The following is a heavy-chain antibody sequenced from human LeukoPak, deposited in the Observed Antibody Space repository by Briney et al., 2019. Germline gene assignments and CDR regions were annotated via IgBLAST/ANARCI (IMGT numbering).Heavy chain of an antibody. D-gene: IGHD2-15*01. J-gene: IGHJ4*02. CDR1: GFTFDDYG. V-gene: IGHV3-20*04. CDR2: LNWNGGST. CDR3: AKDRRIRLLDFDY. Sequence: GGSLRLSCAASGFTFDDYGMSWVRHAPGKGLEWVSGLNWNGGSTRYADSVKGRFTISRDNAKNSLYLQMNSLRAEDTALYYCAKDRRIRLLDFDYWGQGTLVTVSS.